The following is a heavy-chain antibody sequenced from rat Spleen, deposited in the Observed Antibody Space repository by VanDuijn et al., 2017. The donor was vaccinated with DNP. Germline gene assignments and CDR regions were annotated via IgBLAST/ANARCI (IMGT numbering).Heavy chain of an antibody. J-gene: IGHJ2*01. Sequence: EVQLVESGGGLVQPGRSLTLSCAASGFTFSDDYMAWVRQAPKKGLEWVASITYDGSSINMGDSVKGRFTMSRDNAKSTLNLQMNSMRSEDTATYYCASHTYYGYNFFVYWGQGVMVTVSS. CDR2: ITYDGSSI. D-gene: IGHD1-9*01. CDR1: GFTFSDDY. CDR3: ASHTYYGYNFFVY. V-gene: IGHV5-22*01.